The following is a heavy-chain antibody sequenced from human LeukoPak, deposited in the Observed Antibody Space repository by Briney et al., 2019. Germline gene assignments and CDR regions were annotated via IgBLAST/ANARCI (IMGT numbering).Heavy chain of an antibody. Sequence: ASVKVSCKASGYTFTGYYMHWVRQAPGQGLEWMGWINANSGGTNYAQKFQGRVTMTRDTSISTAYMELSRLRSDDTAVYYCARDLATMVRGVIITKDYRGQGTLVTVSS. D-gene: IGHD3-10*01. CDR2: INANSGGT. CDR1: GYTFTGYY. V-gene: IGHV1-2*02. CDR3: ARDLATMVRGVIITKDY. J-gene: IGHJ4*02.